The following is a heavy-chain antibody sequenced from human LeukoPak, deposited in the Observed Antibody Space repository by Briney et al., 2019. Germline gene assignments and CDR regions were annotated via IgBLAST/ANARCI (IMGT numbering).Heavy chain of an antibody. Sequence: GESLKISCKGSGYRFTSYWIGGVRQMPGKGLEGMGIIYPGDSDTRYSPSFQGQVTISADKSISTAYLQWSSLKASDTAMYYCAREIFYYDSRRHYYYMDVWGKGTTVTVSS. V-gene: IGHV5-51*01. CDR1: GYRFTSYW. J-gene: IGHJ6*03. CDR2: IYPGDSDT. D-gene: IGHD3-22*01. CDR3: AREIFYYDSRRHYYYMDV.